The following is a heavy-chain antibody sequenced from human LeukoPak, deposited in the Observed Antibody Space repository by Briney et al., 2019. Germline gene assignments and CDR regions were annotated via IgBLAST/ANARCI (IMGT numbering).Heavy chain of an antibody. J-gene: IGHJ6*03. CDR1: GFTFSSYE. CDR2: ISSSGSTI. D-gene: IGHD6-19*01. CDR3: ASLYCSGWYWDFGAADADYMDV. V-gene: IGHV3-48*03. Sequence: PGGSLRLSCAASGFTFSSYEMNWVRQAPGKGLEWVSYISSSGSTIYYADSVKGRFTTSRDNAKNSLYLQMNSLRAEDTAVYYCASLYCSGWYWDFGAADADYMDVWGKGTTVTVSS.